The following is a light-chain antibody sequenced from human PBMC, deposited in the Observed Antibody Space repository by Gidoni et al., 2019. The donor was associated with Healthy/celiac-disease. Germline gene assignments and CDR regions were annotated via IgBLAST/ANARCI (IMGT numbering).Light chain of an antibody. J-gene: IGKJ2*01. CDR3: QQYGSSPPYT. CDR2: GAS. CDR1: QSVSSSY. Sequence: DIVLTQSPGTLSLSPGERATLSCRARQSVSSSYLACYQQKPGQAPRLLIYGASSRATGIPDRFSGSGSGTDFTLTISRLEPEDFAVYYCQQYGSSPPYTFGQGTKLEIK. V-gene: IGKV3-20*01.